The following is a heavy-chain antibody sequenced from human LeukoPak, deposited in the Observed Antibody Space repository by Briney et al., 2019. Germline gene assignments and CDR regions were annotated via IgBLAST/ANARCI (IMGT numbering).Heavy chain of an antibody. V-gene: IGHV3-33*01. CDR2: IWSDATNR. D-gene: IGHD4-11*01. J-gene: IGHJ4*01. CDR1: GFIFSHHG. Sequence: GGSPRLSCAASGFIFSHHGMHWVRQAPGKGLEWVAVIWSDATNRFYADSVKGRCTISRDNSQNTVLLQMTSLRVKDTAIYYCARDAQRGFDYSNSLKNWGHGTLVTVSS. CDR3: ARDAQRGFDYSNSLKN.